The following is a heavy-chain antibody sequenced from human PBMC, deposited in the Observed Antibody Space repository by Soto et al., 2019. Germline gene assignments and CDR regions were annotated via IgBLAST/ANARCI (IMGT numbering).Heavy chain of an antibody. CDR2: INWNGGST. CDR3: ARDRITMVRGGDNWFDP. D-gene: IGHD3-10*01. J-gene: IGHJ5*02. CDR1: GFTFDDYG. Sequence: VQLVESGGGVVRPGGSLRLSCAASGFTFDDYGMSWVRQAPGKGLEWVSGINWNGGSTGYADSVKGRFTISRDNAKNSLYLQMNSLRAEDTALYYCARDRITMVRGGDNWFDPWGQGTLVTVSS. V-gene: IGHV3-20*04.